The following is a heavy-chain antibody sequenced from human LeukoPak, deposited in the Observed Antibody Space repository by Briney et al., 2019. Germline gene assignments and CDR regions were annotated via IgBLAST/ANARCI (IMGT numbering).Heavy chain of an antibody. CDR3: ARTYIRGMDV. CDR1: GLTSSNYK. CDR2: IGGSDTTM. D-gene: IGHD2-2*02. Sequence: QTGGSLRPSCAPSGLTSSNYKINGGRQAPGRRPEWVSYIGGSDTTMYYADSVKGRFTISRDTAKNLLWLQMNSLRAEGMAVYYCARTYIRGMDVWGQGTTVTVSS. V-gene: IGHV3-48*03. J-gene: IGHJ6*01.